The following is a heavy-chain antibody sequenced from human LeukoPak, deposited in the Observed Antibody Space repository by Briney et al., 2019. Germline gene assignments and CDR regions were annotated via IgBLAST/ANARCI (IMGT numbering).Heavy chain of an antibody. V-gene: IGHV3-74*01. J-gene: IGHJ6*02. CDR1: GFTFSSYW. CDR3: ARPQVYSGSYYGPFGYYYYGMDV. CDR2: INSDGSST. D-gene: IGHD1-26*01. Sequence: GGSLRLSCAASGFTFSSYWMHWVRQAPGKGLVWVSRINSDGSSTSYADSVKGRFTISRDNAKNTLYLQMNSLRAEDTAVYYCARPQVYSGSYYGPFGYYYYGMDVWGQGTTVTVSS.